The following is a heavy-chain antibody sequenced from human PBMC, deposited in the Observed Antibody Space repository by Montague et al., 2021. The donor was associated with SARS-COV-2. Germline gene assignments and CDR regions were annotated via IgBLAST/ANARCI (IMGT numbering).Heavy chain of an antibody. CDR1: DGSVISTYPH. Sequence: SETLSLTCTVSDGSVISTYPHWHWVRQSPGRGLEWIGGYLFHIDTADYNASLRSRVTISVDTSKNQFSLKLTSVTAEDTAVYYCTRGIDSYKTGYWGQGIQVTVSS. D-gene: IGHD6-13*01. CDR2: LFHIDTA. J-gene: IGHJ4*02. V-gene: IGHV4-61*01. CDR3: TRGIDSYKTGY.